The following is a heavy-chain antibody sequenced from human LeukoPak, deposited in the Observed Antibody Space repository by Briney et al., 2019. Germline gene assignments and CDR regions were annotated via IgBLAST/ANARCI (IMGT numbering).Heavy chain of an antibody. Sequence: LGESLKISCKGSGYSFTSYWIGWVRQMPGKGLEWMGITYPGDSDTRYSPSFQGQVTISADKSISTAYLQWSSLKASDTAMYYCARPRIAAAGNVYYMDVWGKGTTVTVSS. D-gene: IGHD6-13*01. CDR3: ARPRIAAAGNVYYMDV. CDR2: TYPGDSDT. J-gene: IGHJ6*03. CDR1: GYSFTSYW. V-gene: IGHV5-51*01.